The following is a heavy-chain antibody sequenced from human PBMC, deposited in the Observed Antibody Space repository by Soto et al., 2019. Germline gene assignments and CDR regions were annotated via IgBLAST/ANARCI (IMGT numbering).Heavy chain of an antibody. CDR1: GGTFSSYT. Sequence: QVQLVQSGAEVKKPGSSVKVSCKASGGTFSSYTISWVRQAPGQGLEWMGGIIPIFGTANYAQKFQGRVTITADKSTSTAYMELSSLRSEDTAVYYCARDTRGGRPYYYDSSGYYDYWGQGTLVTVSS. V-gene: IGHV1-69*06. CDR2: IIPIFGTA. CDR3: ARDTRGGRPYYYDSSGYYDY. D-gene: IGHD3-22*01. J-gene: IGHJ4*02.